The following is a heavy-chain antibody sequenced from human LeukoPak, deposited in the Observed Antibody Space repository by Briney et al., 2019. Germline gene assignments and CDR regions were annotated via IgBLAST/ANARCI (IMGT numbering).Heavy chain of an antibody. CDR2: ISAYNGNT. CDR1: GYTFTSYG. CDR3: ARDPSPWQRLANGWFDP. V-gene: IGHV1-18*01. D-gene: IGHD6-25*01. Sequence: ASVKVSCKASGYTFTSYGISWVRQAPGQGLEWMGWISAYNGNTNYAQKLQGRVTMTTDTSTSTAYMELRSLRSDDTAVYYCARDPSPWQRLANGWFDPWGQGTLVTVSS. J-gene: IGHJ5*02.